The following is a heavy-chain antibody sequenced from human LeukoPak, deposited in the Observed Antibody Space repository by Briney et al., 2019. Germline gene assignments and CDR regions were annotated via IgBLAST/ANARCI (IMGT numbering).Heavy chain of an antibody. CDR2: IYRGGST. CDR1: GFSVSDNY. CDR3: ARGGAYGSGNHYRGGAFDI. J-gene: IGHJ3*02. Sequence: GGSLRLSCATSGFSVSDNYMTWVRQAPGEGLEWVSVIYRGGSTYYADSVKGRFTISRDNSKKTVYLQMNSLRVEDTAVYYCARGGAYGSGNHYRGGAFDIWGQGTMVTVSS. V-gene: IGHV3-53*01. D-gene: IGHD3-10*01.